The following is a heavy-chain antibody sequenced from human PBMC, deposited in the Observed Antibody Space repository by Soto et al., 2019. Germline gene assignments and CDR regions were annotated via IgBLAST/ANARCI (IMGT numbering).Heavy chain of an antibody. CDR2: IIPIFGTA. V-gene: IGHV1-69*13. Sequence: SVKVSCKASGGTFSSYAISWVRQAPGQGLEWMGGIIPIFGTANYAQKFQGRVTITADESTSTAYMELSSLRSEDTAVYYCARVVTRGYSYGDFHYWGQGTLVTVSS. CDR3: ARVVTRGYSYGDFHY. CDR1: GGTFSSYA. J-gene: IGHJ4*02. D-gene: IGHD5-18*01.